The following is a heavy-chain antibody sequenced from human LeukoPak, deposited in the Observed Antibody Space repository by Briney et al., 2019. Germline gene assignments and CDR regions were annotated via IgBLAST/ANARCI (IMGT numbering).Heavy chain of an antibody. CDR3: ASTNYRKRGSSWYVDWFDP. J-gene: IGHJ5*02. Sequence: PSETLPLTCAVYGGSFSGYYWSWIRQPPGKGLEWIGEINHSGSTNYNPSLKSRVTISVDTSRNQFSLKLSSVTAADTAVYYCASTNYRKRGSSWYVDWFDPWGQGTLVTVSS. D-gene: IGHD6-13*01. CDR2: INHSGST. CDR1: GGSFSGYY. V-gene: IGHV4-34*01.